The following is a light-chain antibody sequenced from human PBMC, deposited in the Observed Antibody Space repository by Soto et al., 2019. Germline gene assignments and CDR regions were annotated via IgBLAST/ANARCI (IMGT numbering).Light chain of an antibody. V-gene: IGLV2-14*01. CDR1: SSDVGGYNY. Sequence: QSALTQPAPVSGSPGQSITISCSGTSSDVGGYNYVSWSQQHPGKAPKLMIYEVSNRPSGVSNRFAGSKSGNTASLTISGLQAEDEADYYCSSYTTSITYVFGTGTRFTVL. J-gene: IGLJ1*01. CDR2: EVS. CDR3: SSYTTSITYV.